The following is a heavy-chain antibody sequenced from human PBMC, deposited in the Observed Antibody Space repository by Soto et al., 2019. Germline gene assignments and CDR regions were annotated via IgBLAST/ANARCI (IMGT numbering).Heavy chain of an antibody. V-gene: IGHV3-48*02. CDR1: GFTFSSYS. Sequence: EVQLVESGGGLIQPGGSLRLSCVASGFTFSSYSMNWVRQAPGKGLEWVSYISSSSSTIYYADSVKGRFTISRDNAKNSLHLQLKSLRDDDTAVYYCASPSNYYDSSGYDRSYYYYGIDVQGRGSTLAVS. J-gene: IGHJ6*02. D-gene: IGHD3-22*01. CDR2: ISSSSSTI. CDR3: ASPSNYYDSSGYDRSYYYYGIDV.